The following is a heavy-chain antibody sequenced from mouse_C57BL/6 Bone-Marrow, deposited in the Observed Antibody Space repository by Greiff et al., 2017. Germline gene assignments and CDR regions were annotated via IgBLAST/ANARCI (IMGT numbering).Heavy chain of an antibody. CDR3: ARNYDYDVEFAY. V-gene: IGHV1-69*01. CDR1: GYTFTSYW. CDR2: IDPSDSYT. J-gene: IGHJ3*01. D-gene: IGHD2-4*01. Sequence: QVQLQQPGAELVMPGASVKLSCKASGYTFTSYWMHWVKQRPGQGLEWIGEIDPSDSYTNYNQKFKGKSTLTVDKSSSTAYMQLSSLTSEDSAGYNCARNYDYDVEFAYWGQGTLVTVSA.